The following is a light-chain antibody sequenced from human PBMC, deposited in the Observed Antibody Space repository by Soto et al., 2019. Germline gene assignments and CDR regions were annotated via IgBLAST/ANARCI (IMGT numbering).Light chain of an antibody. CDR2: LGS. CDR1: QSLLHSNGYNY. V-gene: IGKV2-28*01. CDR3: MQPLQSWT. Sequence: DIVMTQSPLSLPVTPGEPASISCRSSQSLLHSNGYNYLDWYLQKPGQSPQLLIYLGSNRASGVPDRFSGSGSGTDFTLTISRVEAEDVGVYYCMQPLQSWTFGQGTKV. J-gene: IGKJ1*01.